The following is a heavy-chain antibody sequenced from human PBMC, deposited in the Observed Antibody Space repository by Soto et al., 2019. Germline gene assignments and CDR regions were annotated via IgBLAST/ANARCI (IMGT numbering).Heavy chain of an antibody. CDR3: AKDTGTWWEFYVMDV. CDR1: GGTLSSYT. V-gene: IGHV1-69*04. D-gene: IGHD1-26*01. Sequence: ASVKVSCKASGGTLSSYTFSWVRQAPGQGLEWMGRCIPNLGVTNYAKKFQGRFTIVVDTSTSTAYMELNSLRYEDTAVYYCAKDTGTWWEFYVMDVWVQGTQV. J-gene: IGHJ6*02. CDR2: CIPNLGVT.